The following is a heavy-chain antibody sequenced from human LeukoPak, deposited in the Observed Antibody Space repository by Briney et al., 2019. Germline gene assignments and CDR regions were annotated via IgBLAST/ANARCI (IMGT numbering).Heavy chain of an antibody. CDR1: GGSVSSGSYY. Sequence: SETLSLTCTVSGGSVSSGSYYWSWVRQPPGKGLEWIGYIYYSGSTNYNPSLKSRVTISVDTSKNQFSLKLSSVTAADTAAYYCATGDGDYFDYWGQGTLVTVSS. J-gene: IGHJ4*02. D-gene: IGHD4-17*01. CDR3: ATGDGDYFDY. CDR2: IYYSGST. V-gene: IGHV4-61*01.